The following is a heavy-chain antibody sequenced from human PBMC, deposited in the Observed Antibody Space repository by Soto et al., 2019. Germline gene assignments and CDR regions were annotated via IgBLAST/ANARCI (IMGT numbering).Heavy chain of an antibody. CDR2: ISYDGDNK. CDR3: AKDRGLRIFSWYFYL. D-gene: IGHD4-17*01. Sequence: QVQLVESGGGVVQPGRSLRLSCAASGFTFSTYGMHWVRQAPGKGLEWVAIISYDGDNKYYADSVKGRCTISRDNSKNSLYRQMNSLITEDTAVYYCAKDRGLRIFSWYFYLWGRGTLVTVSS. J-gene: IGHJ2*01. CDR1: GFTFSTYG. V-gene: IGHV3-30*18.